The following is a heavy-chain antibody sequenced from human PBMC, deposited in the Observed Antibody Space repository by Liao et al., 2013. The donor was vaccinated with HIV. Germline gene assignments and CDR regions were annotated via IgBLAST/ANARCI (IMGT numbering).Heavy chain of an antibody. CDR3: ARGHATYRHSGLIVPATFDAFDV. D-gene: IGHD3-10*01. CDR2: MAHGGSA. J-gene: IGHJ3*01. V-gene: IGHV4-34*01. CDR1: GESFSDHF. Sequence: QVRLDQWGAGLVKPSETLSLTCAVYGESFSDHFWSWIRQSPGGGLEWIGEMAHGGSATYNPSLRSRATISVDTSKNQVSLSLTSATAADTAVYFCARGHATYRHSGLIVPATFDAFDVWGQGTAVTVS.